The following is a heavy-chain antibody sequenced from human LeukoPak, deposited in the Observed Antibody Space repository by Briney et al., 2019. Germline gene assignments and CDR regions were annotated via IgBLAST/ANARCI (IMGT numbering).Heavy chain of an antibody. J-gene: IGHJ4*02. CDR2: INQGGSDK. D-gene: IGHD1-14*01. CDR3: TRDRSRAEDD. CDR1: GFTFSGHW. Sequence: GGSLRLSCAASGFTFSGHWMSWVRQAPGKGLEWVANINQGGSDKYYVDSVKGRFTISRDTANNLLYLQMNSLRGEDTAVYYCTRDRSRAEDDWGQGTLVTVSS. V-gene: IGHV3-7*01.